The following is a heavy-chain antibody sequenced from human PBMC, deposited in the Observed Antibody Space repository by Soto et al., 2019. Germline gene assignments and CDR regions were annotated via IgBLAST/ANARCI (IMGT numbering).Heavy chain of an antibody. Sequence: QVQLVQSGAEVKKPGSSVKVSCKASVGTFSSYAISWVRQAPGQGLEWMGGIIPIFGTANYAQKFQGRVTITADESTSTAYMELSSLRSEDTAVYYCAREMTGYSSGWYSYDTYYFDYWGQGTLVTVSS. D-gene: IGHD6-19*01. CDR1: VGTFSSYA. CDR3: AREMTGYSSGWYSYDTYYFDY. V-gene: IGHV1-69*01. J-gene: IGHJ4*02. CDR2: IIPIFGTA.